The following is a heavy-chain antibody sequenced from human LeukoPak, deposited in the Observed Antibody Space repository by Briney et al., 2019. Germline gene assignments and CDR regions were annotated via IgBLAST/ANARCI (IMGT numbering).Heavy chain of an antibody. V-gene: IGHV3-23*01. J-gene: IGHJ4*02. CDR1: GFPFSSYT. CDR3: ARRSHASPAGYSPFFDS. Sequence: GGSLRLSCAGSGFPFSSYTINWVRQGPGKGMEWASTISHSGATYYADSVKGRFTISRDNTKNTVFLQMNSLRAEDTALYFCARRSHASPAGYSPFFDSWGQGTLVTVSS. CDR2: ISHSGAT. D-gene: IGHD6-13*01.